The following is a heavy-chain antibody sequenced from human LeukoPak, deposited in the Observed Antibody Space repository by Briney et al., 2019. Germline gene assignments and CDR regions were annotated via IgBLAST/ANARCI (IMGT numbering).Heavy chain of an antibody. CDR1: GYTLTELS. CDR3: ATDTRSKNSGNHGMDV. Sequence: ASVKVSCKVSGYTLTELSMHWVRQAPGKGLEWMGGFDPEDGETIYAQKFQGRVTMTEDTSTDTAYMELSSLRSEDTAVYYCATDTRSKNSGNHGMDVWGQGTTVTVSS. D-gene: IGHD3-10*01. J-gene: IGHJ6*02. V-gene: IGHV1-24*01. CDR2: FDPEDGET.